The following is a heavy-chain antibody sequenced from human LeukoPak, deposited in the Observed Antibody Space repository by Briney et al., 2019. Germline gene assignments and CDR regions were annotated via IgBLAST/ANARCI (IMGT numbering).Heavy chain of an antibody. J-gene: IGHJ3*02. Sequence: GGSLRLSCAASGFTFSSYSMNWVRQAPGKGLEWVSSISSSSSYIYYADSVKGRFTISRDNAKNSLYLQMNSLRAEDTAVYYCATTQDHYGPLSDAFDIWGQGTMVTVSS. CDR2: ISSSSSYI. V-gene: IGHV3-21*01. CDR3: ATTQDHYGPLSDAFDI. D-gene: IGHD3-10*01. CDR1: GFTFSSYS.